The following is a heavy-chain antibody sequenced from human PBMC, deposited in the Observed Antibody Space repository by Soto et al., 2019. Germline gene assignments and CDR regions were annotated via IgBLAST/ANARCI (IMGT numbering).Heavy chain of an antibody. V-gene: IGHV1-69*06. CDR2: CVHIFGKA. J-gene: IGHJ6*02. Sequence: QVQLVQSGAEVKKPGSSVKVSCKASGGTFSSYAISWVRQAPGQGLEWMGGCVHIFGKANYAQKFQGRVTITADKSTSPAYMELSSLRSEDTAVDYCARSPYSSSSGGYYYGMDVWGQGTTVTVSS. CDR3: ARSPYSSSSGGYYYGMDV. CDR1: GGTFSSYA. D-gene: IGHD6-6*01.